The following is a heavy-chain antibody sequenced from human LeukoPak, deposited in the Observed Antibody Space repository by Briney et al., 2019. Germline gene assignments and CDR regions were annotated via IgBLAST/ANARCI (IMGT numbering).Heavy chain of an antibody. CDR3: VRDLGISGWYAPPLGYFDS. CDR1: RYTFTGYY. V-gene: IGHV1-2*02. D-gene: IGHD6-19*01. Sequence: ASVKVSCKASRYTFTGYYMHWVRQAPGQGLEWMGWINPKSGGTNYAQQFQDRVTMTRDTSISSTYMELSRLKSDDTAVYYCVRDLGISGWYAPPLGYFDSWGQGTLVTVSS. J-gene: IGHJ4*02. CDR2: INPKSGGT.